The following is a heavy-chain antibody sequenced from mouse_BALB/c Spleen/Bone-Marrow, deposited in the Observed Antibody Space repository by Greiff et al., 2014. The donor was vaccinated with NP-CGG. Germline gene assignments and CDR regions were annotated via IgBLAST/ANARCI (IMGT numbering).Heavy chain of an antibody. CDR1: GFSLTIYG. V-gene: IGHV2-9*02. CDR3: AREGYDHAMDY. D-gene: IGHD2-14*01. CDR2: SWAGGST. J-gene: IGHJ4*01. Sequence: VMLVESGPGLVAPSQSLSITCTVSGFSLTIYGVHWVRQPPGKGLEWLGVSWAGGSTSYNSALLSRLTISKDISKSQVFLKMNSLQTDDTAMYYWAREGYDHAMDYWGQGTSVTVSS.